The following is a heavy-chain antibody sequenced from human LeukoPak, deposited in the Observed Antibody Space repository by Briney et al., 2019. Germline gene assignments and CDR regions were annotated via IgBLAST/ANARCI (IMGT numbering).Heavy chain of an antibody. Sequence: GGSLRLSCAASGFTFSDYYMSWIRQAPGKGQGWVSYISSSGSTIYYADSVKGRFTISRDNAKNSLYLQMNSLRAEDTAVYYCARDLVVVITFALGYWGQGTLVTVSS. CDR3: ARDLVVVITFALGY. J-gene: IGHJ4*02. D-gene: IGHD3-22*01. CDR2: ISSSGSTI. V-gene: IGHV3-11*04. CDR1: GFTFSDYY.